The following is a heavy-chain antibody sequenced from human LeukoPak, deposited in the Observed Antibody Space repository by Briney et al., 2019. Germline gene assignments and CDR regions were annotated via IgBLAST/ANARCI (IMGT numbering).Heavy chain of an antibody. CDR1: GGSISSTTYY. V-gene: IGHV4-39*01. Sequence: PSETLSLTCTVSGGSISSTTYYWGWLRQPPGKGLEWIGSIYYSGRTYYNPSLKSRVTISVDTSKNQFSLKLSSVTAADTAVYFCARQRAWFGEWAFGSWGQGTLVTVSS. CDR2: IYYSGRT. CDR3: ARQRAWFGEWAFGS. D-gene: IGHD3-10*01. J-gene: IGHJ4*02.